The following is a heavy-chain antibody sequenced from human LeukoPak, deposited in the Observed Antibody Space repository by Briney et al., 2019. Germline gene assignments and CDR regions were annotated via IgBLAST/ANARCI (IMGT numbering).Heavy chain of an antibody. CDR3: ARDGAAAGVLGFDP. D-gene: IGHD6-13*01. Sequence: KSSETLSLTCTVSVGSISSGGYYWSWNRQHPGKGLEWIGYIYYSGSTYYNPSLKSRVTISVDTSKNQFSLKLSSVTAADTAVYYCARDGAAAGVLGFDPWGQGTLVTVSS. V-gene: IGHV4-31*03. J-gene: IGHJ5*02. CDR2: IYYSGST. CDR1: VGSISSGGYY.